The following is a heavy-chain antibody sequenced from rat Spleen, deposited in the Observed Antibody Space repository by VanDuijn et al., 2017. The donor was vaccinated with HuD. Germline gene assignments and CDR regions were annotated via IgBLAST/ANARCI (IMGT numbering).Heavy chain of an antibody. CDR1: GYSITSNY. CDR2: ISYIGST. J-gene: IGHJ4*01. CDR3: ARGYGVMDA. Sequence: EVQLQESGPGLVKPSQSLSLTCSVTGYSITSNYWGWIRKFPGNKMEWMGYISYIGSTSYNQSLKSRISITRDTSKNQFFLQLNSVTTEDTATYYCARGYGVMDAWGQGASVTVSS. V-gene: IGHV3-1*01. D-gene: IGHD1-11*01.